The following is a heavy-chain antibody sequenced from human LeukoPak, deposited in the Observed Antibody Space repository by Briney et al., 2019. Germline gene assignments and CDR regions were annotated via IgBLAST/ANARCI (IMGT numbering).Heavy chain of an antibody. CDR2: ISYSGST. CDR1: GDSISSSSYY. V-gene: IGHV4-39*07. J-gene: IGHJ5*02. Sequence: SETLSLTCTVSGDSISSSSYYWGWIRQPPGKGLEWIGTISYSGSTNYNPSLKSRVTISVDTSKNQFSLKLSSVTAADTAVYYCARGNRAVAGALSWFDPWGQGTLVTVSS. D-gene: IGHD6-19*01. CDR3: ARGNRAVAGALSWFDP.